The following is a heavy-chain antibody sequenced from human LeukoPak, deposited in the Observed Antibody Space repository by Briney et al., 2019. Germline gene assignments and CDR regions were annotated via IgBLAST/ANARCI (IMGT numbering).Heavy chain of an antibody. CDR3: AKEAYYYDSRGYHNYYYYGMDV. CDR2: ISHDGSNK. V-gene: IGHV3-30*04. D-gene: IGHD3-22*01. J-gene: IGHJ6*02. CDR1: GFTFSSYA. Sequence: GGSLRLSCAASGFTFSSYAMHWVRQAPGKGLEWVASISHDGSNKYYADSVRGRFTISRDNSKNTLYLQMNSLRAEDTAVYSCAKEAYYYDSRGYHNYYYYGMDVWGQGTTVTVSS.